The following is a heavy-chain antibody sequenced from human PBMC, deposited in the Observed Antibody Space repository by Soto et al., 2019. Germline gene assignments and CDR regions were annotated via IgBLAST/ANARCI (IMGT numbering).Heavy chain of an antibody. D-gene: IGHD3-22*01. CDR3: ARRKPTYYYDSSGPHDY. CDR1: GGSISSGDYY. Sequence: QVQLQESGPGLVKPSQTLSLTCTVSGGSISSGDYYWSWIRQPPGKGLEWIGYIYYSGSTYYNPSLRIRVTISVDTSKYQFSLRLSSVTAADTDVYYCARRKPTYYYDSSGPHDYWGQGTLVTVSS. J-gene: IGHJ4*02. V-gene: IGHV4-30-4*01. CDR2: IYYSGST.